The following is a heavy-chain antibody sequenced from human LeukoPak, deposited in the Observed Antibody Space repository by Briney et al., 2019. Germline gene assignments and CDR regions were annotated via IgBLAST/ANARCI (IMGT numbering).Heavy chain of an antibody. J-gene: IGHJ3*02. V-gene: IGHV3-43*01. CDR2: ISWDGGST. D-gene: IGHD3-3*01. CDR3: AKDVLRFLEWWQTDAFDI. Sequence: GGSLSLSCAASGFTFDVYTMHWVRQAPGKGLGWVFLISWDGGSTYYADSVKGRFTISRDNSKNSLYLQMNSLRTEDTALYYCAKDVLRFLEWWQTDAFDIWGQGTMVTVSS. CDR1: GFTFDVYT.